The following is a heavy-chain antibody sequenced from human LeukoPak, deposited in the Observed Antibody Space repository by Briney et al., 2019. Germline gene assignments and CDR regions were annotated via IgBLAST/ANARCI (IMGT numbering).Heavy chain of an antibody. CDR2: IYPGDSDI. CDR1: GYSFTIYW. J-gene: IGHJ4*02. CDR3: ARRLYCGGDCYSFDY. D-gene: IGHD2-21*01. V-gene: IGHV5-51*01. Sequence: GESLKISCKGSGYSFTIYWIAWVRQMPGIGLEWMGIIYPGDSDIRYSPSFQGQVTISADKSISTAYLQWSSLKASDTAMYYCARRLYCGGDCYSFDYWGQGTLVTVSS.